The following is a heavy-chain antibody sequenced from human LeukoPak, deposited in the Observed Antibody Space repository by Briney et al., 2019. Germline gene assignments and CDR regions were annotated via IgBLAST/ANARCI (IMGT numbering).Heavy chain of an antibody. D-gene: IGHD4-17*01. Sequence: GGSLRLSCAASEFDFSSHAMTWVRQAPGKGLEWVSAISISGSKTYYADSVKGRFTISRDNSKNTLYLQMYSLRAEDTAVYYCANEIRPNDYWGQGTQVTVSS. J-gene: IGHJ4*02. CDR3: ANEIRPNDY. V-gene: IGHV3-23*01. CDR2: ISISGSKT. CDR1: EFDFSSHA.